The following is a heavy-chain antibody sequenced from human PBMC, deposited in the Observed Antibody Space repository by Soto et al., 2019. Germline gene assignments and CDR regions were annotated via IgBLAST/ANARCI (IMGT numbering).Heavy chain of an antibody. CDR2: IYYSGST. CDR1: GGSISSGGYY. J-gene: IGHJ4*02. CDR3: AGVGKGAAAIDY. V-gene: IGHV4-31*03. D-gene: IGHD6-13*01. Sequence: QVQLQESGPGLVKPSQTLSLTCTVSGGSISSGGYYWSWIRQHPGKGLEWIGYIYYSGSTYYNPSLKSRVTLSVDTSKNQFSLKLSSVTAADTAVYCCAGVGKGAAAIDYWGQGTLVTVSS.